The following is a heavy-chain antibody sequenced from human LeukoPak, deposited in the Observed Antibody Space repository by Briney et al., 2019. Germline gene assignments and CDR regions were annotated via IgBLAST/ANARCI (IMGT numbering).Heavy chain of an antibody. CDR2: INTNTGNP. J-gene: IGHJ4*02. CDR1: GYSFTSYA. D-gene: IGHD2-15*01. Sequence: ASVKVSCKASGYSFTSYAMNWVRQAPGQGLEWMGWINTNTGNPTYAQGFTGRFVFSLDTSVSTAYLQLSSLKAEDTAVYYCARDAPGRATRSGGSCYSDWGQGTLVTVSS. V-gene: IGHV7-4-1*02. CDR3: ARDAPGRATRSGGSCYSD.